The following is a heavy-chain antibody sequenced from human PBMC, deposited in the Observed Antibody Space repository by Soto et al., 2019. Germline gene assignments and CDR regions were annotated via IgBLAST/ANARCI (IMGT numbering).Heavy chain of an antibody. Sequence: VQLLESGGGLVQPGGSLRLSCAASGFTFSSYAMSWVRQAPGKGLEWVSAISGSGGSTYYADSVKGRFTISRDNSKNTLYLQMNSLRAEDTAVYYCAKVRLLDKVIAVAGTCFDYWGQGTLVTVSS. CDR1: GFTFSSYA. V-gene: IGHV3-23*01. D-gene: IGHD6-19*01. CDR2: ISGSGGST. J-gene: IGHJ4*02. CDR3: AKVRLLDKVIAVAGTCFDY.